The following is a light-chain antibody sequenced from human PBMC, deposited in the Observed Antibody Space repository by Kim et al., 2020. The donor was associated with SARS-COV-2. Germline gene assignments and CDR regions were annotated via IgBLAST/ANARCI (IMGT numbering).Light chain of an antibody. CDR2: GNS. V-gene: IGLV1-40*01. CDR1: SSNIGAGYD. CDR3: QSYDSSLSGSV. J-gene: IGLJ3*02. Sequence: TVTLSCTGGSSNIGAGYDVHWYQPLPGTAPKLLIYGNSNRPSGVPDRFSGSKSGTSASLAITGLQAEDEADYYCQSYDSSLSGSVFGGGTQLTVL.